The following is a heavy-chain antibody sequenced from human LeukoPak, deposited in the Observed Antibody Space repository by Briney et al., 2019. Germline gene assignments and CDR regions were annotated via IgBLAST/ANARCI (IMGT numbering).Heavy chain of an antibody. CDR3: ARGALWLGDDYNYFMDV. D-gene: IGHD3-10*01. V-gene: IGHV3-72*01. CDR2: IRNKPRSYTT. J-gene: IGHJ6*02. CDR1: GFTFSDHY. Sequence: GGSLRLSCAASGFTFSDHYMDWVRPALGKGLEWVGRIRNKPRSYTTKYASSVIGRFTISREDSQNSLYLQMNRLKGEDTAVYYCARGALWLGDDYNYFMDVWGQGTTVTVSS.